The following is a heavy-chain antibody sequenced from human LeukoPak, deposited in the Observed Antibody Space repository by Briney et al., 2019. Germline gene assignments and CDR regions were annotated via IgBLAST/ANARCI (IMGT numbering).Heavy chain of an antibody. J-gene: IGHJ4*02. CDR2: IWYDRSNK. D-gene: IGHD4-23*01. V-gene: IGHV3-33*01. CDR1: GFTFSSYG. Sequence: PGGSLRLSCAASGFTFSSYGMHWVRQAPGKRLEWVAVIWYDRSNKYYADSVKGRFTISRDNSKNTLYLQMNSLRAEDTAVYYCARDDYGGFDWGQGTLVTVSS. CDR3: ARDDYGGFD.